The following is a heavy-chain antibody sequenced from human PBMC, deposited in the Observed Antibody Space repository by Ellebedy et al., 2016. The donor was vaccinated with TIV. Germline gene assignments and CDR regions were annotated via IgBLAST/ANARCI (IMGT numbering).Heavy chain of an antibody. CDR3: ARGGWPNYYFNY. V-gene: IGHV3-53*01. CDR2: LFSTGTT. D-gene: IGHD1-1*01. J-gene: IGHJ4*02. Sequence: PGGSLRLSCAASGFTFSPYAMNWVRQAPGKGLEWVSVLFSTGTTNYADSVKGRFTISRDNSKNTLYLQMNNLRVEDTAVYYCARGGWPNYYFNYWGQGTLVTVSS. CDR1: GFTFSPYA.